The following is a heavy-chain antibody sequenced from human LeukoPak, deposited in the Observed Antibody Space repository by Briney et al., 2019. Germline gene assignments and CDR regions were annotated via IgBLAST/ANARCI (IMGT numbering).Heavy chain of an antibody. Sequence: GGSLRLSCAATGFTFSSYAMHWVRQAPGKGLEWVAVISYDGSNKYYADSVKGRFTISRDNSKNTLYLQMNSLRAEDTAVYYCARDLLLRFPSFYYYYGMDVWGQGTTVTVSS. CDR2: ISYDGSNK. CDR3: ARDLLLRFPSFYYYYGMDV. D-gene: IGHD5-12*01. V-gene: IGHV3-30*04. J-gene: IGHJ6*02. CDR1: GFTFSSYA.